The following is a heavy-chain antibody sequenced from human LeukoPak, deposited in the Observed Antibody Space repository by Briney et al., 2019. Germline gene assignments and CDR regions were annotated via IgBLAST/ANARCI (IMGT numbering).Heavy chain of an antibody. J-gene: IGHJ3*02. CDR3: ARHASGYCSSTSRCDGFDI. Sequence: SETLSLTCTVSGGSISSYYWSWIRQPPGKGLEWIGYIYTSGRTNYNPSLKSRVTISVDTSKNQFSLKLSSVTAADTAVYYCARHASGYCSSTSRCDGFDIWGQGTTVTVSS. D-gene: IGHD2-2*01. CDR1: GGSISSYY. CDR2: IYTSGRT. V-gene: IGHV4-4*09.